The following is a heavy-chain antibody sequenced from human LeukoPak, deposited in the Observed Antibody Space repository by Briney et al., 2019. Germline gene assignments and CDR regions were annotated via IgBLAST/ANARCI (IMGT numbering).Heavy chain of an antibody. CDR1: GGSISSGGYS. D-gene: IGHD5-12*01. CDR3: ARGIVATDDGGSYFDY. CDR2: IYHSGST. J-gene: IGHJ4*02. V-gene: IGHV4-30-2*01. Sequence: SETLSLTCAVSGGSISSGGYSWSWIRQPPGKGLEWIGYIYHSGSTYYNPSLKSRVTISVDRSKNQFSLKLSSVTAADTAVYYCARGIVATDDGGSYFDYWGRGTLVTVSS.